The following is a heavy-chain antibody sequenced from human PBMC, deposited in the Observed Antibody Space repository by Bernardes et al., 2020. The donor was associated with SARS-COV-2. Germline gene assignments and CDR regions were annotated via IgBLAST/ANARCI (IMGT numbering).Heavy chain of an antibody. D-gene: IGHD1-1*01. CDR3: ARPQQQTGYYYGMDG. V-gene: IGHV4-34*01. Sequence: SETLSLTCAVYDGSLSGYYWSWIRQSPGKGLEWIGEINHSGTTNYNPSLKSRVTISVDTSKNQFSLKLSFVTAADTAVYYCARPQQQTGYYYGMDGWGQGTSVTVS. J-gene: IGHJ6*02. CDR1: DGSLSGYY. CDR2: INHSGTT.